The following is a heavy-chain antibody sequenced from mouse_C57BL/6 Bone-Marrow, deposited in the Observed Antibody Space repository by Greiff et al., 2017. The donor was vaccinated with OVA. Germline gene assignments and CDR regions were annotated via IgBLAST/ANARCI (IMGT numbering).Heavy chain of an antibody. CDR2: INPNNGGT. J-gene: IGHJ2*01. D-gene: IGHD4-1*01. CDR1: GYTFTDYY. V-gene: IGHV1-26*01. CDR3: ARAIDGTIDY. Sequence: EVQLQQSGPELVKPGASVKISCKASGYTFTDYYMNWVKQSHGKSLEWIGDINPNNGGTSYNQKFKGKATLTVDKSSSTAYMELRSLTSEDSAVYYCARAIDGTIDYWGQGTTLTVSS.